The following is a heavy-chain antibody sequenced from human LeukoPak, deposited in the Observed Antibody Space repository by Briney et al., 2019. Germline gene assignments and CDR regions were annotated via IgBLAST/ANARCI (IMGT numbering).Heavy chain of an antibody. Sequence: PGGSLRLSCAASGFTFSSYSMNWVRQAPGRGLEWVSYISSSSSTIHHADSLKGRFTISRDNANNLLYLQMNSLRAEDTAVYYCARDAGRWPPYYMDVWGKGTTVTVS. V-gene: IGHV3-48*01. J-gene: IGHJ6*03. CDR1: GFTFSSYS. CDR2: ISSSSSTI. CDR3: ARDAGRWPPYYMDV. D-gene: IGHD4-23*01.